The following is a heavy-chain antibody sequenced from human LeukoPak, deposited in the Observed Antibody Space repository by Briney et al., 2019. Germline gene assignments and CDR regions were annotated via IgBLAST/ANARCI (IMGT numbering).Heavy chain of an antibody. CDR1: GFPFIEYS. D-gene: IGHD1-1*01. CDR3: ARDHNYAFDN. J-gene: IGHJ4*02. CDR2: IGIDSGNT. V-gene: IGHV3-48*01. Sequence: GGSPRLSCTASGFPFIEYSMNWVRQAPGKGLEWISYIGIDSGNTKYADSVRGRFTISADKAKNSLYLQMNSLRVEDTAVYYCARDHNYAFDNWGQGTLVSVAS.